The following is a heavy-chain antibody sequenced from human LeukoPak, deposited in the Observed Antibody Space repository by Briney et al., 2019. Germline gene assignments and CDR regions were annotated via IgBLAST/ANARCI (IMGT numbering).Heavy chain of an antibody. V-gene: IGHV1-69*13. Sequence: ASVKVSCKASGGTFSSYAISWVRQAPGQGLERMGGIIPIFGTANYAQKFQGRVTITADESTSTAYMELSSLRSDDTAVYYCARDVDRYYDFWSGYGYGMDVWGQGTTVTVSS. J-gene: IGHJ6*02. D-gene: IGHD3-3*01. CDR1: GGTFSSYA. CDR3: ARDVDRYYDFWSGYGYGMDV. CDR2: IIPIFGTA.